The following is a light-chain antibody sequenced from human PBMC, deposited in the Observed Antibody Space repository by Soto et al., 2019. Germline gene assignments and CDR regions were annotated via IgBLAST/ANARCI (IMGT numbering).Light chain of an antibody. J-gene: IGKJ5*01. CDR2: DTS. V-gene: IGKV3-11*01. CDR3: HHRRDWPPAIT. Sequence: EIVLTQSPATLSLSPGERATVFCRASQRVSSSLAWYQLKAGQPPRLLIYDTSKRATGIPARFTGTGSGTDCTLTITTLEPEDSALSYCHHRRDWPPAITFGQGTRLEI. CDR1: QRVSSS.